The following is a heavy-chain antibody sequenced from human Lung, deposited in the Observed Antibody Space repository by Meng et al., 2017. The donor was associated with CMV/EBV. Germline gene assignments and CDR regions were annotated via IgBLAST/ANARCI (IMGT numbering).Heavy chain of an antibody. CDR2: IYSDERT. V-gene: IGHV4-59*01. Sequence: GSLRLSCTVSGGSISYYYWTWIRQPPGKGLEWIGYIYSDERTKYNPSLKGRVTISVDTSRNQFSLNLRSVTAADTAVYYCARGSPNNGWYQIDDWGQGTLVXVSS. D-gene: IGHD6-19*01. CDR3: ARGSPNNGWYQIDD. J-gene: IGHJ4*02. CDR1: GGSISYYY.